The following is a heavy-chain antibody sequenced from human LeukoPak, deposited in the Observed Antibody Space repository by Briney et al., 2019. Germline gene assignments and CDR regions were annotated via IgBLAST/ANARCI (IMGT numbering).Heavy chain of an antibody. CDR3: ASGGQSTSCFDC. CDR2: ITSNGGST. D-gene: IGHD2-2*01. CDR1: GFTFSTYS. V-gene: IGHV3-64*02. Sequence: PGGSLRLSCAASGFTFSTYSMHWVRQAPGKGLECVSAITSNGGSTYYADSVKGRFTISRDNSKNTVYLQMGSLRAEDMAMYYCASGGQSTSCFDCWGQGTLVTVSS. J-gene: IGHJ4*02.